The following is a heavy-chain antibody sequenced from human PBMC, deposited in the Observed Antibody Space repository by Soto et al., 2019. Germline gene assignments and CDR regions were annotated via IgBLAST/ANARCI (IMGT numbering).Heavy chain of an antibody. CDR2: ISSSSSYI. V-gene: IGHV3-21*01. Sequence: PGGALRLSCAASGFTFSSYSMNWVRQAPGKGLEWVSSISSSSSYIYYADSVKGRFTISRDNAKNSLYLQMNSLRAEDTAVYYCARAGSNYFASGSSLPYYMDVWGKGTTVTVSS. CDR1: GFTFSSYS. CDR3: ARAGSNYFASGSSLPYYMDV. J-gene: IGHJ6*03. D-gene: IGHD3-10*01.